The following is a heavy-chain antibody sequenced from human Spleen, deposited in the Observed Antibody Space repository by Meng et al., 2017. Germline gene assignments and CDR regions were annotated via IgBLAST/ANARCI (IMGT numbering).Heavy chain of an antibody. CDR1: GFTFSNFA. Sequence: GGSLRLSCAASGFTFSNFAIHWVRQTPGKGLEWVAVISYDGSNTYYADSVKGRFTISRDNSRSTLYLQMNSLRAEDTAVYYCASLMIGIAVAGFVDEDYWGQGTLVTVSS. D-gene: IGHD6-19*01. V-gene: IGHV3-30*01. CDR3: ASLMIGIAVAGFVDEDY. CDR2: ISYDGSNT. J-gene: IGHJ4*02.